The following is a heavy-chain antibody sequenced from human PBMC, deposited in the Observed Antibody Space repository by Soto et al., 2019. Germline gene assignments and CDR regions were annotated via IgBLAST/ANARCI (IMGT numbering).Heavy chain of an antibody. D-gene: IGHD2-15*01. CDR2: MLYSGLT. J-gene: IGHJ6*02. CDR1: GYSVSSSDYY. Sequence: PSETLSLTCSVSGYSVSSSDYYWAWIRQPPGKGLEWIGSMLYSGLTYYNPSLKSRVTLSVDTSKNQFSVRLNSVTASETAVYYCAPLSVSLSGPYGIHVWGQGTTVTVSS. V-gene: IGHV4-39*01. CDR3: APLSVSLSGPYGIHV.